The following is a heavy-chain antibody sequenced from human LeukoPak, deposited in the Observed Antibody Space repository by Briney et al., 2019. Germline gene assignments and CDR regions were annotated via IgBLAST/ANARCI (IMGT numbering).Heavy chain of an antibody. CDR3: ARVRYYDSSGYYQDYYFDY. CDR1: GDIVSSNSAA. V-gene: IGHV6-1*01. CDR2: TYYRSKWYN. D-gene: IGHD3-22*01. Sequence: SQTLSLTCAISGDIVSSNSAAWNWIRQSPSRGLEWLGRTYYRSKWYNDYAVSVKSRITINPDTSKNQFSLQLNSVTPEDTAVYYCARVRYYDSSGYYQDYYFDYWGQGTLVAVSS. J-gene: IGHJ4*02.